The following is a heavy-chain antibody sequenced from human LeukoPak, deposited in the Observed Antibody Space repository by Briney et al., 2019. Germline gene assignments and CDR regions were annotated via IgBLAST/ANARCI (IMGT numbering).Heavy chain of an antibody. V-gene: IGHV3-11*01. CDR1: GFGFSDSY. D-gene: IGHD1-26*01. CDR3: ARMYKTNSGSSGDY. J-gene: IGHJ4*02. Sequence: GGSLRLSCVVSGFGFSDSYMTWIRQTPGKGLEWLAYISGSGSDIYYADSVKGRFTISRDNAKNSLYLQMNSLRPDDTALYYCARMYKTNSGSSGDYWGQGTLVTVSS. CDR2: ISGSGSDI.